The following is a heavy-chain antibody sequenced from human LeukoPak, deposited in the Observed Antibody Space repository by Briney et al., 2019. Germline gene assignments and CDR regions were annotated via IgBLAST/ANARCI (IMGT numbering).Heavy chain of an antibody. CDR3: ARDQIGSW. Sequence: GRSLRLSCAASGFTFSSYAMHWVRQAPGKGLEWVAVISYDGSNKYYADSVKGRFTISRDNAKKSVYLQMDSLRVEDTAVYYCARDQIGSWWGQGTLVIVSS. CDR1: GFTFSSYA. J-gene: IGHJ4*02. V-gene: IGHV3-30-3*01. CDR2: ISYDGSNK. D-gene: IGHD3-22*01.